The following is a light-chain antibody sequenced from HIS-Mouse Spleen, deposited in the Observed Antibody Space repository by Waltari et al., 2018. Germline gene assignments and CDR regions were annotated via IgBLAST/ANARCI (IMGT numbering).Light chain of an antibody. CDR2: DTN. CDR1: SSNIGNNY. CDR3: GTWDSSLSAWV. J-gene: IGLJ3*02. Sequence: QSVLTQPPSVSAAPGQKVTISCSGSSSNIGNNYVSWYQQLPGTAPKLLIYDTNTRPSGIPDRFSGSKPGTSATLGITGLQTGDEADYYCGTWDSSLSAWVFGGGTKLTVL. V-gene: IGLV1-51*01.